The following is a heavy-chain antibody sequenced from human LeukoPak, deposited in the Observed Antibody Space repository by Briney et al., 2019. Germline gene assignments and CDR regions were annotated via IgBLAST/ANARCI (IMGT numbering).Heavy chain of an antibody. J-gene: IGHJ4*02. D-gene: IGHD3-10*01. V-gene: IGHV4-34*01. CDR3: ARGIRIAMVRGVLYYFDY. Sequence: SETLSLTCAVYGGSFSGYYWSWIRQPPGKGLEWIGEINHSGSTNYNPSLKSRVTISVDTSKNQFSLKLSSVTAADTAVYYCARGIRIAMVRGVLYYFDYWGQGTLVTVSS. CDR1: GGSFSGYY. CDR2: INHSGST.